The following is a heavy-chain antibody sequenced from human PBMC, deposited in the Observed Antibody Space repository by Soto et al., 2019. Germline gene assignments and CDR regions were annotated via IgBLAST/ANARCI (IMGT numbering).Heavy chain of an antibody. CDR3: ARDGRGEVTAAMPSYYYYGMDV. V-gene: IGHV3-11*06. J-gene: IGHJ6*02. D-gene: IGHD2-2*01. CDR1: GFTFSDYY. CDR2: ISSSSSYI. Sequence: PGGSLRLSCAASGFTFSDYYMSWIRQAPGKGPEWVSSISSSSSYIYYADSVKGRFTISRDNAKNSLYLQMNSLRAGDTAVYYCARDGRGEVTAAMPSYYYYGMDVWGQGTKVTVSS.